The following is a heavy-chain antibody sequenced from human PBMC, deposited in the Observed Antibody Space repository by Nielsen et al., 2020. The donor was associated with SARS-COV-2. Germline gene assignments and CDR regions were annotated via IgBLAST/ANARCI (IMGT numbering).Heavy chain of an antibody. CDR3: AKDYYYDSSGYCFDY. V-gene: IGHV3-9*01. CDR1: GFTFDDYA. CDR2: ISWTSGSI. Sequence: GGSLRLSCAASGFTFDDYAMHWVRQAPGKGLEWVSGISWTSGSIGYADSVKGRFTISRDNAKNSLYLQMNSLRAEDTALYYCAKDYYYDSSGYCFDYWGQGTLVTVSS. D-gene: IGHD3-22*01. J-gene: IGHJ4*02.